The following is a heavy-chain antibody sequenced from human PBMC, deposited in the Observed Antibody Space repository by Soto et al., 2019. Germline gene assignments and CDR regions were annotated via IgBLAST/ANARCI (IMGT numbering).Heavy chain of an antibody. Sequence: QVPLVQSGAEVKKPGSSVTVSCKASGGTFSSYAIHWVRQAPGQGLEWMGGIIPMYGPAKYAQRFQGRVTITADESTTTVYMELTSLTSQDTAVYYCAGVTSMVRGVIDNGFDPWGHGTLVTVSS. J-gene: IGHJ5*02. CDR3: AGVTSMVRGVIDNGFDP. D-gene: IGHD3-10*01. V-gene: IGHV1-69*01. CDR2: IIPMYGPA. CDR1: GGTFSSYA.